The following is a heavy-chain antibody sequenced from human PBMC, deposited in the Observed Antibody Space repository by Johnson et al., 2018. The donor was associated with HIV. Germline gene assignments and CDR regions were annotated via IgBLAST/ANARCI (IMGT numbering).Heavy chain of an antibody. CDR2: ISGSGSSR. D-gene: IGHD6-19*01. V-gene: IGHV3-23*04. CDR3: VKDESSAWYGPGAFDM. Sequence: VQLVESGGGLVQPGGSLRLSCAASGFTFSDYDIHCVRQAPGKGLEWVSSISGSGSSRYYADSVKGRFTISRDNSKNTLYLQMDSLRAEDTALYFCVKDESSAWYGPGAFDMWGQGTMVTVSS. J-gene: IGHJ3*02. CDR1: GFTFSDYD.